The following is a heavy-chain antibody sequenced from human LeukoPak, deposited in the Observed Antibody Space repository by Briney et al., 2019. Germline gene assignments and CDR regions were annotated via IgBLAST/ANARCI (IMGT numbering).Heavy chain of an antibody. Sequence: SETLSLTCAVYGGSFSGYYWSWIRHPPGKGLEWMGEINNSGSTNYNPSLKTRVTISVDTSKNQFSLKLTAVTAADTAVYSCARASGGGWLLPPDYFDYWGQGTLVTVSS. J-gene: IGHJ4*02. V-gene: IGHV4-34*01. D-gene: IGHD3-22*01. CDR3: ARASGGGWLLPPDYFDY. CDR2: INNSGST. CDR1: GGSFSGYY.